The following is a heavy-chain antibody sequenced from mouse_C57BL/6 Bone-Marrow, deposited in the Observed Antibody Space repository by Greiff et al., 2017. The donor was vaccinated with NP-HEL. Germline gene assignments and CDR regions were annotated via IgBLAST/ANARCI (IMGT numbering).Heavy chain of an antibody. J-gene: IGHJ2*01. CDR3: ARGYGNLDY. D-gene: IGHD2-1*01. CDR2: ISDGGSYT. Sequence: EVNLVESGGGLVKPGGSLKLSCAASGFTFSSYAMSWVRQTPEKRLEWVATISDGGSYTYYPDNVKGRFTISRDNAKNNLYLQMSHLKSEDTAMYYCARGYGNLDYWGQGTTLTVSS. V-gene: IGHV5-4*03. CDR1: GFTFSSYA.